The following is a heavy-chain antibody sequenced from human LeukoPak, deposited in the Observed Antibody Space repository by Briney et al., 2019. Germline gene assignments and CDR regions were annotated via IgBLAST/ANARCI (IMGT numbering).Heavy chain of an antibody. J-gene: IGHJ4*02. Sequence: QRGGSLRLSCAASGFTFSNYGIHWVRQAPGKGLEWVAVISYDGNNKYYADFVKGRFTISRDNSKNTLFLQMNSLRAEDTAVYYCAKGVDYCSGGSCPADYWGPGTLVTVSS. CDR2: ISYDGNNK. CDR1: GFTFSNYG. D-gene: IGHD2-15*01. CDR3: AKGVDYCSGGSCPADY. V-gene: IGHV3-30*18.